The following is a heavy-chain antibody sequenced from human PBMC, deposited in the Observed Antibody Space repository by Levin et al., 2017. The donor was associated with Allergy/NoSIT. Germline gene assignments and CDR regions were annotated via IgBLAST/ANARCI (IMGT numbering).Heavy chain of an antibody. Sequence: SCVISGDSVSSTNTAWHWIRQSPSRGLEWLGRTYYRSRWDNDYAVSVKSRLTISPDTSKNQFSLQLRSVTPDDTAVYFCARGYDFWSGFYTFAFDAWGQGTMVSVSS. CDR3: ARGYDFWSGFYTFAFDA. D-gene: IGHD3-3*01. CDR2: TYYRSRWDN. CDR1: GDSVSSTNTA. J-gene: IGHJ3*01. V-gene: IGHV6-1*01.